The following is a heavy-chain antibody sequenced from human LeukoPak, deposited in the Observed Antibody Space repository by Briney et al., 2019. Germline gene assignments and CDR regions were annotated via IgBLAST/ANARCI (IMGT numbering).Heavy chain of an antibody. V-gene: IGHV3-23*01. D-gene: IGHD2-2*01. J-gene: IGHJ4*02. Sequence: GGSLRLSCAVSGFTFRSYAMKWVRQAPGKGLEWVSAITADGSSTHYTISVKGRFIISRDTPKNTLYLQMNNLRAEDTAVYYCAKDQGYCSSTSCYDPFDYWGQGTLVTVSS. CDR1: GFTFRSYA. CDR3: AKDQGYCSSTSCYDPFDY. CDR2: ITADGSST.